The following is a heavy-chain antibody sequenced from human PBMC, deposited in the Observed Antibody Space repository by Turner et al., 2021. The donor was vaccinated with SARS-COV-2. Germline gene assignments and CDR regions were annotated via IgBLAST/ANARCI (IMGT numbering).Heavy chain of an antibody. J-gene: IGHJ4*02. CDR2: IYYSGST. V-gene: IGHV4-39*01. D-gene: IGHD1-1*01. CDR1: GGSISSSSYY. CDR3: ARLRPTQNFDY. Sequence: QLQLQESGPGLVKPSETLSLTCTVSGGSISSSSYYWGWIRQPPGKGLEWIGSIYYSGSTYYNPSIKSRVTISVDTSKNQFSLKLSSVTAADTAVYYCARLRPTQNFDYWGQGTLVTVSS.